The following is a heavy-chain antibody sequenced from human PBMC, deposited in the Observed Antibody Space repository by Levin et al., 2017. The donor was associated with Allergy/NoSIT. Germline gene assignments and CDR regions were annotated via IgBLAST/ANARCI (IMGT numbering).Heavy chain of an antibody. CDR1: GGSISGYY. J-gene: IGHJ4*02. CDR3: ARDAPATDYFDY. CDR2: VYHTGRT. D-gene: IGHD2-2*01. V-gene: IGHV4-59*01. Sequence: RSQTLSLTCTVSGGSISGYYWSWIRQPPGKRLEWIGYVYHTGRTKYNPSLKSRVTISVDTSKNEFSLSLSSVTAADTAVYYCARDAPATDYFDYWGQGTVVAVSS.